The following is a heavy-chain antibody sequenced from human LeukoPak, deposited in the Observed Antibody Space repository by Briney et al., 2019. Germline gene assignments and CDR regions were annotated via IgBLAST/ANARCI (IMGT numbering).Heavy chain of an antibody. CDR1: GFTFSSYP. D-gene: IGHD3-10*01. Sequence: GGSLRLSCAVSGFTFSSYPMHWVRQAPGKGLEWVAVIGYDGIEKYYGDSVWGRFSISRDDSKKTLYLQMGSLTGEDTAVYYCARDPRTGPPDYFDFWGQGTLVTVS. CDR2: IGYDGIEK. CDR3: ARDPRTGPPDYFDF. V-gene: IGHV3-30-3*01. J-gene: IGHJ4*02.